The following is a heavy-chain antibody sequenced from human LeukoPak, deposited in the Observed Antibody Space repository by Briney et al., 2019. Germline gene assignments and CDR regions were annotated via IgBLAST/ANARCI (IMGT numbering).Heavy chain of an antibody. CDR1: GYIFTAYY. J-gene: IGHJ4*02. CDR3: ARGYYASGEGY. D-gene: IGHD3-10*01. Sequence: GASVKVSCKASGYIFTAYYMHWVRQAPGQGLEWMGWINPNSGGTNYAQKFQGRVTMTRDTSISTAYMELSSLRSDDTAVYYCARGYYASGEGYWGQGTLVTVSS. CDR2: INPNSGGT. V-gene: IGHV1-2*02.